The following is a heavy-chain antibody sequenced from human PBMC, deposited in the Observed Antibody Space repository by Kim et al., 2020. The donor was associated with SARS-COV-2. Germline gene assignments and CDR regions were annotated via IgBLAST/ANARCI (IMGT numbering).Heavy chain of an antibody. CDR1: GFTFGDYA. CDR3: TSIAAHLQPKVDY. CDR2: IRSKAYGGTT. D-gene: IGHD6-13*01. Sequence: GGSLRLSCTASGFTFGDYAMSWFRQAPGKGLEWVGFIRSKAYGGTTEYAASVKGSFTISRDDSKSIAYLQMNSLKTEDTAVYYCTSIAAHLQPKVDYWGQGTLVTVSS. J-gene: IGHJ4*02. V-gene: IGHV3-49*03.